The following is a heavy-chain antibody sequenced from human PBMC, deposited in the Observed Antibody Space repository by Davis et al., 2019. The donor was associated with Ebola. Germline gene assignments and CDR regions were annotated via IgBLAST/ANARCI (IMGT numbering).Heavy chain of an antibody. CDR2: ISYDGSNRHSA. CDR3: ARDRSWNDALDL. CDR1: GFSFSYYP. V-gene: IGHV3-30*04. Sequence: PGGSLRLSCAASGFSFSYYPMNWVRQAPGKGLEWVAVISYDGSNRHSADYADSVKGRFTISRDNSKNTLYLQMNSLTTDDTAVYYCARDRSWNDALDLWGQGTMVTVSS. J-gene: IGHJ3*01. D-gene: IGHD1-1*01.